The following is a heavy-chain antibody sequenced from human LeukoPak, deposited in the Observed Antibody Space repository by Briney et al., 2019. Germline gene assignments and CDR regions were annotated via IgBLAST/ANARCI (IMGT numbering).Heavy chain of an antibody. V-gene: IGHV1-8*01. CDR2: MNPKSGNT. CDR1: GCTFTNHD. J-gene: IGHJ3*01. D-gene: IGHD1-26*01. Sequence: ASVKVSCKASGCTFTNHDINWVRQASEQGLEWMGWMNPKSGNTGYLQKFQGRVTMTRDTSMSTAFMELSRLRSDDTAVYYCAREEEGATSSWGQGTMVTVSS. CDR3: AREEEGATSS.